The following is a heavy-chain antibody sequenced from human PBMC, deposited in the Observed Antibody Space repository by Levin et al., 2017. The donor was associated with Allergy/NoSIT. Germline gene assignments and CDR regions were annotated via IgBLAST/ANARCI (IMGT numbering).Heavy chain of an antibody. CDR3: ARHTRTGGRSIDF. CDR1: GDSISTNSYY. V-gene: IGHV4-39*01. Sequence: SETLSLTCTVPGDSISTNSYYWGWIRQPPGKGLEWVGNIYYSGTTYYNPSLKSRVTISVDTSKNQFSLKLTSVTAADTAVYYCARHTRTGGRSIDFWGQGALVTVSS. CDR2: IYYSGTT. J-gene: IGHJ4*02. D-gene: IGHD2-8*02.